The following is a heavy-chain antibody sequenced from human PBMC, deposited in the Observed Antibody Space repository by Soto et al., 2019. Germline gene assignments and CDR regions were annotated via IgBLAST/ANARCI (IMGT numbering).Heavy chain of an antibody. V-gene: IGHV3-48*02. J-gene: IGHJ6*02. CDR1: GFTLSSYS. CDR3: ARDNPRSSGWDV. CDR2: ISSSSSTI. Sequence: EVQLVESGGGLVQPGGSLRLSCEDSGFTLSSYSMNWARQAPGQGLEWVSYISSSSSTIYYADSVKGRFTISRDNAKNSLYLQMNSLRDEDTAVYYCARDNPRSSGWDVWGQGTTVTVSS.